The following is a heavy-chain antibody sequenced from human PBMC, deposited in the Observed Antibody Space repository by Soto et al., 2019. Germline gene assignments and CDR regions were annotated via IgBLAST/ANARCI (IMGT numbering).Heavy chain of an antibody. D-gene: IGHD6-19*01. V-gene: IGHV4-59*01. CDR3: ARLDSSGWANWFDP. Sequence: ASETLSLTCTVSGGSISSYYWGWIRQPPGKGLEWIGYIYYSGSTNYNPSLKSRVTISVDTSKNQFSLKLSSVTAADTAVYYCARLDSSGWANWFDPWGQGTLVTVSS. CDR2: IYYSGST. J-gene: IGHJ5*02. CDR1: GGSISSYY.